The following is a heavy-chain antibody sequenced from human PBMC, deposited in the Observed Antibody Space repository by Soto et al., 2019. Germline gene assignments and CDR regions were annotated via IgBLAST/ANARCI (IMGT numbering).Heavy chain of an antibody. Sequence: PGGSLRLSCAASGFTFSSYWMSWVRQAPGKGLEWVANIKQDGSEKYYVDSVKGRFTISRDNAKNSLYLQMNSLRAEDTAVYYCARGTAMGITMVRGLISYYYYYGMHVCGQGTTVTVYS. J-gene: IGHJ6*02. CDR2: IKQDGSEK. V-gene: IGHV3-7*04. D-gene: IGHD3-10*01. CDR3: ARGTAMGITMVRGLISYYYYYGMHV. CDR1: GFTFSSYW.